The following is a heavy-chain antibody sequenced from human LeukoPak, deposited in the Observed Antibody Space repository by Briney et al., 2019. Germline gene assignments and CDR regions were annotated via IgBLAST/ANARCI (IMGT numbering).Heavy chain of an antibody. J-gene: IGHJ4*02. V-gene: IGHV1-8*01. CDR1: GYTFTGYD. D-gene: IGHD3-10*01. CDR2: MNPNSGNT. Sequence: GASVKVSCKASGYTFTGYDINWVRQAAGQGLEWMGWMNPNSGNTAYAQKFQGRVTMTRSTSKNTAYMELSSLTSDDTAVYYCARESGFYAPGSRFWGQGTLVIVSS. CDR3: ARESGFYAPGSRF.